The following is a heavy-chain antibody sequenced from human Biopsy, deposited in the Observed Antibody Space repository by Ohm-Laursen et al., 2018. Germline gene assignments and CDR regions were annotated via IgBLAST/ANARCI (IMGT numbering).Heavy chain of an antibody. CDR3: ARDGAAGYGLDV. J-gene: IGHJ6*02. CDR2: ITSSGDTT. V-gene: IGHV3-23*01. D-gene: IGHD6-25*01. CDR1: GFTFSSYA. Sequence: SLRLSCTASGFTFSSYAMSWVRQAPGKGLEWVSAITSSGDTTYYSDSVKGRFTISRDNSKNTLYLQMNSLRAEDTAVYYCARDGAAGYGLDVWGQGTTVTVSS.